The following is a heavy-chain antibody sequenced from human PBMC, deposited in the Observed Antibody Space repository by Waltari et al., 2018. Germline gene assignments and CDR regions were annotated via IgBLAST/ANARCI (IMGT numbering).Heavy chain of an antibody. D-gene: IGHD5-12*01. Sequence: EVQLVESGGGLVKPGGSLRLSCAASGFSFRDAWMTWVRLAPGKGLEWVGRIRRKAEGGTIDYAAPVKGRFTISRDDSKTTLYMQLNSLKDEDTAVYYCTTDRRRGYDPQFDYWGQGTLVTVSS. J-gene: IGHJ4*02. CDR3: TTDRRRGYDPQFDY. CDR2: IRRKAEGGTI. V-gene: IGHV3-15*01. CDR1: GFSFRDAW.